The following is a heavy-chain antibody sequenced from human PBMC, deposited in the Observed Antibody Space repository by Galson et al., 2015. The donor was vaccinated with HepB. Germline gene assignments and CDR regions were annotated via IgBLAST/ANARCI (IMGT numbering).Heavy chain of an antibody. CDR1: GYSFTSNW. Sequence: QSGAEMKKPGESLRISCKGSGYSFTSNWISWVRQMPGKGLEWMGRIDPSDSYINYSPSFQGHVTISADKSINTAYLQWSSLKASDTAIYYCASMDGYNFEYYGMDVWGQGTTVTVSS. CDR2: IDPSDSYI. CDR3: ASMDGYNFEYYGMDV. J-gene: IGHJ6*02. V-gene: IGHV5-10-1*01. D-gene: IGHD5-24*01.